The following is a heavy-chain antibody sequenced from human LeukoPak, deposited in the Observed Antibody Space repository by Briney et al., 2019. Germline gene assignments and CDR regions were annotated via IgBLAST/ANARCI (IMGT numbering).Heavy chain of an antibody. D-gene: IGHD2-2*01. J-gene: IGHJ4*02. V-gene: IGHV3-23*01. CDR1: GFTVNSNS. CDR3: AKLDIVVVPAAIPNYFDY. Sequence: QPGGSLRLSCAASGFTVNSNSMSWVRQAPGKGLEWVSAISGSGGSTYYADSVKGRFTISRDNSKNTLYLQMNSLRAEDTAVYYCAKLDIVVVPAAIPNYFDYWGQGTLVTVSS. CDR2: ISGSGGST.